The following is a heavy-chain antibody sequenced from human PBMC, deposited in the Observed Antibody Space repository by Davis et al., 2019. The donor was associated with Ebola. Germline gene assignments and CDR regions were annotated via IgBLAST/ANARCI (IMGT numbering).Heavy chain of an antibody. CDR2: ISSSSSTI. V-gene: IGHV3-48*04. CDR3: AKAPSHNSGWYYFDY. CDR1: GFTFSSYS. Sequence: GESLKISCAASGFTFSSYSMNWVRQAPGKGLEWVSYISSSSSTIYYADSVKCRFTISRDNAKNSLYLQMNSLRTEDTALYYCAKAPSHNSGWYYFDYWGQGALVTVSS. J-gene: IGHJ4*02. D-gene: IGHD6-19*01.